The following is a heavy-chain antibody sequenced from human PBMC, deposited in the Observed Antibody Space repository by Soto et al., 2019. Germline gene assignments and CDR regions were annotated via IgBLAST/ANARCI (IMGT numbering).Heavy chain of an antibody. V-gene: IGHV1-69*06. CDR2: XXPIFGTA. CDR1: GGTFSSYA. Sequence: QVQLVQSGAEVKKPGSSVKVSCKASGGTFSSYAISWVRXXPXXXXXXXXXXXPIFGTANYAQKFQGRVTITADKSTSTAYMELSSLRSEXXXXXXXXXXXXXXXXXXXXXXXXXXVWGQGTTVTVSS. J-gene: IGHJ6*02. CDR3: XXXXXXXXXXXXXXXXXXXV.